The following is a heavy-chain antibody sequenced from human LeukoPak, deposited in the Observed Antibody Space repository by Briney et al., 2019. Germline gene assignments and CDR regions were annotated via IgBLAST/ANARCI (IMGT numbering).Heavy chain of an antibody. D-gene: IGHD1-26*01. V-gene: IGHV4-59*01. J-gene: IGHJ6*02. Sequence: PSETLSLTCSVSDGSINSYYWNWIRRPPGKGLEWIGYIYYNGNTNYSPSLKSRVTMSVDTSKNLFSLKVSSGTAADTAVYYCARGRSNYYGMDVWGQGTTVIVSS. CDR3: ARGRSNYYGMDV. CDR2: IYYNGNT. CDR1: DGSINSYY.